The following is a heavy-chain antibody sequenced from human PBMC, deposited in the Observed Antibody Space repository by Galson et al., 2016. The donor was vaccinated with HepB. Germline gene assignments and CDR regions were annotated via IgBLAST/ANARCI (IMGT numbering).Heavy chain of an antibody. CDR1: GDTFSNPG. J-gene: IGHJ4*02. CDR2: IIPLFGTT. CDR3: AWGRAGYHPDH. D-gene: IGHD3-9*01. V-gene: IGHV1-69*13. Sequence: SVKVSCKASGDTFSNPGISWVRQAPGQGLEWMGGIIPLFGTTKSSQKFQGRVTITADASRSTAYMELSSLTSDDAAVYYCAWGRAGYHPDHWGRGTLVSVSA.